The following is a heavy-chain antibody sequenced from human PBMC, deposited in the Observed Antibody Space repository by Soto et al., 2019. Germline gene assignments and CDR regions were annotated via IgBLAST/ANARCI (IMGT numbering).Heavy chain of an antibody. D-gene: IGHD5-12*01. CDR2: ISSNGGST. J-gene: IGHJ4*02. CDR1: GFTFSSYA. CDR3: VKVEMATITWGSFDY. V-gene: IGHV3-64D*08. Sequence: SGGSLRLSCSASGFTFSSYAMHWVRQAPGKGLEYVSAISSNGGSTYYADSVKGRFTISRDNSKNTLYLQMSSLRAEDTAVYYCVKVEMATITWGSFDYWGQGTLVTVSS.